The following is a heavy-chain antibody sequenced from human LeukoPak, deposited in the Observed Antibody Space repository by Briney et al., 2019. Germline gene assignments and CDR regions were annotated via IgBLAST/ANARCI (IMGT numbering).Heavy chain of an antibody. Sequence: PSETLSLTCIVSGGSISSYYWIWIRQPPGKGLEWIGYAHFSGSTDCNPSPKSRVTISVDTSRSQFSLKLSSVTAADTAVYYCARDCSSTNCHWPYYYGMDVWGQGTTVTVSS. CDR1: GGSISSYY. D-gene: IGHD2-2*01. CDR3: ARDCSSTNCHWPYYYGMDV. CDR2: AHFSGST. V-gene: IGHV4-59*01. J-gene: IGHJ6*02.